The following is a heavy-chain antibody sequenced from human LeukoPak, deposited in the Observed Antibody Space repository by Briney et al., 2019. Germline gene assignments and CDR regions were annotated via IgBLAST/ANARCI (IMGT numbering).Heavy chain of an antibody. D-gene: IGHD3/OR15-3a*01. Sequence: PSETLSLTCTVSGGSISNYYWSWIRQPPGEGLEWIGYVHYKGSTNYSPSLKSRVTISVDTSKNQFSLRLCSVTAADTAVYYCARGPWTFDYWGQGTLVTVSS. CDR2: VHYKGST. J-gene: IGHJ4*02. CDR1: GGSISNYY. CDR3: ARGPWTFDY. V-gene: IGHV4-59*01.